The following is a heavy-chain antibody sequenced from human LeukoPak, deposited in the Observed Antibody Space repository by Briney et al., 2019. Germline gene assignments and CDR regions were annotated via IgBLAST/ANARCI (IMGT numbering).Heavy chain of an antibody. CDR1: GYTFTGYY. CDR3: ARCVAAAGTRDY. D-gene: IGHD6-13*01. CDR2: INPNSGGT. J-gene: IGHJ4*02. V-gene: IGHV1-2*02. Sequence: ASVKVSCKASGYTFTGYYMHWVRQAPGQGLEWMGWINPNSGGTNYAQKFQGRVTMTRDTSISTAYMELSRLRSDDTAVYYCARCVAAAGTRDYWGQGTLVTVSS.